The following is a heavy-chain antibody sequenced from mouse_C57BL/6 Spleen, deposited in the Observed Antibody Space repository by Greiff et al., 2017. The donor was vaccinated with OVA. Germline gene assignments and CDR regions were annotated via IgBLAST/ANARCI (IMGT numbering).Heavy chain of an antibody. CDR3: AILRTGRGFDY. CDR1: GYTFTSYW. V-gene: IGHV1-64*01. CDR2: IHPNSGST. D-gene: IGHD4-1*01. J-gene: IGHJ2*01. Sequence: QVQLQQPGAELVKPGASVKLSCKASGYTFTSYWMHWVKQRPGQGLEWIGMIHPNSGSTNYNEKFKSKATLTVDKSSSTAYMQLSSLTSEDSAVYYGAILRTGRGFDYWGQGTTLTVSS.